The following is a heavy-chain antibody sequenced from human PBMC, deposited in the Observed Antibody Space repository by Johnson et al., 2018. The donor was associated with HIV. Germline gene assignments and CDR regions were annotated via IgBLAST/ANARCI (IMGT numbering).Heavy chain of an antibody. CDR1: GFTFSSYA. Sequence: QVLLVESGGGVVQPGRSLRLSCAASGFTFSSYAMHWVRQAPGKGLEWVAVISYDGSNKYYADSVKGRFTISRDNSKNTLYLQMNSLRAEDTAVYYWARSVGYCSGGSCSPDAFVIWGQGTMVTVSS. D-gene: IGHD2-15*01. V-gene: IGHV3-30-3*01. CDR2: ISYDGSNK. J-gene: IGHJ3*02. CDR3: ARSVGYCSGGSCSPDAFVI.